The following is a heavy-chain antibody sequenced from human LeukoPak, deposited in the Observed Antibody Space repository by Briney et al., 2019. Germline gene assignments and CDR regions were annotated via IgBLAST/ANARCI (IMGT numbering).Heavy chain of an antibody. Sequence: SETLSLTCTVSGGSISSYYWSWIRQPAGKGLEWIGRIYTSGSTNYNPSLKSRVTMSVDTSKNQFSLKLSSVTAADTAVYYCARVAPYCSGGSCYSRYSDYWGQGTLVTVSS. CDR1: GGSISSYY. CDR3: ARVAPYCSGGSCYSRYSDY. CDR2: IYTSGST. J-gene: IGHJ4*02. D-gene: IGHD2-15*01. V-gene: IGHV4-4*07.